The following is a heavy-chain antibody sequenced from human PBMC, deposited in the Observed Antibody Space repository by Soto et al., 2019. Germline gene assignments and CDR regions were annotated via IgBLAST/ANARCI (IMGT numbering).Heavy chain of an antibody. CDR3: ARSGHVAGRCIVVVPDAMSP. CDR1: GYTFTSYG. CDR2: ISAYNGNT. V-gene: IGHV1-18*04. D-gene: IGHD2-2*01. Sequence: ASVKVSCKASGYTFTSYGISWVRQAPGQGLEWMGWISAYNGNTNYAQKLQGRVTMTTDTSTSTAYMELRSLRSDDTAVYYCARSGHVAGRCIVVVPDAMSPRGQGTLVTVSS. J-gene: IGHJ5*02.